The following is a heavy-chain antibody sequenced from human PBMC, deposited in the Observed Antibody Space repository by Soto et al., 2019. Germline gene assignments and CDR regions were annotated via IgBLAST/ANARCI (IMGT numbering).Heavy chain of an antibody. Sequence: SVKVSCKASGFTFTSSAVQWVRQARGQRLEWIGWIVVGSGNTNYAQKFQERVTITRDMSTSTAYMELSSLRSEDTAVYYCAATRRTHYYYYGMDVWGQGTTVTVSS. CDR3: AATRRTHYYYYGMDV. V-gene: IGHV1-58*01. J-gene: IGHJ6*02. CDR1: GFTFTSSA. CDR2: IVVGSGNT.